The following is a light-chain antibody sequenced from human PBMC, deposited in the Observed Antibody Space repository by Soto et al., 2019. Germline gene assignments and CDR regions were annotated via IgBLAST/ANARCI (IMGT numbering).Light chain of an antibody. CDR1: QTISSW. V-gene: IGKV1-5*03. CDR3: QHYTNYSEA. J-gene: IGKJ1*01. CDR2: KAS. Sequence: DIQMTQSPSTLSGSVGDRVTITCRASQTISSWLAWYQQKPGKAPKLLIYKASTLKSGVPSRFSGSGSGTEFTLTNSHLQPDDFATYYCQHYTNYSEAFGPGTKVDSK.